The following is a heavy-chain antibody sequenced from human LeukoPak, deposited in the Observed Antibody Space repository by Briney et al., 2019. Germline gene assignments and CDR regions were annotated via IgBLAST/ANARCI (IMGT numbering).Heavy chain of an antibody. Sequence: PGGSLRLSCAASAFSFSDYTMNWVRQAPGKGLEWVSSFSSTGGYIYYADSVKGRFTISRDNAKNSLYLQMNSLRAEDTALYYCARSLAAGGTCFDSWGQGTLVTVSS. CDR3: ARSLAAGGTCFDS. J-gene: IGHJ4*02. CDR1: AFSFSDYT. CDR2: FSSTGGYI. D-gene: IGHD6-13*01. V-gene: IGHV3-21*01.